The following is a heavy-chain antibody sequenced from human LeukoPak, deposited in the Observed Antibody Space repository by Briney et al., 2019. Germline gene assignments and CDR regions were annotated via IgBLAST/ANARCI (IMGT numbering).Heavy chain of an antibody. V-gene: IGHV3-30*02. CDR2: IRYDGSNK. CDR3: AKEKYTTRITIFGVVGSDY. J-gene: IGHJ4*02. Sequence: PGGSLRLSCAASGFTFSSYGMYWVRQAPGKGLEWVAFIRYDGSNKYYADSVKGRFTISRDNSKNTLYLQMNSLRAEDTAVYYCAKEKYTTRITIFGVVGSDYWGQGTLVTVSS. CDR1: GFTFSSYG. D-gene: IGHD3-3*01.